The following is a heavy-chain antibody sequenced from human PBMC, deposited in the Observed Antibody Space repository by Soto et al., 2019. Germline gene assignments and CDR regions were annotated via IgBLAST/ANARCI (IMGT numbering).Heavy chain of an antibody. D-gene: IGHD1-1*01. CDR1: GFNVGSFA. V-gene: IGHV3-23*01. CDR3: TRETVADPPGGWFDP. CDR2: ISVSDAFI. Sequence: PGGSLRLSCAASGFNVGSFAVNWVRQAPGKGLEWVSGISVSDAFIYYADSVRGRFSISRDASENILYLQMNSLRVDDTALYYCTRETVADPPGGWFDPGGQGTLVTVSS. J-gene: IGHJ5*02.